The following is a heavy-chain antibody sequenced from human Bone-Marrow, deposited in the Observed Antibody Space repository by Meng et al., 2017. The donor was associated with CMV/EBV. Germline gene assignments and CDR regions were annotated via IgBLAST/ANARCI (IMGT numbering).Heavy chain of an antibody. CDR3: AKDSSGRGIITMIVVVKYGMDV. CDR1: GFTFSSYG. J-gene: IGHJ6*02. CDR2: IRYDGSNK. D-gene: IGHD3-22*01. V-gene: IGHV3-30*02. Sequence: GGSLRLSCAASGFTFSSYGMHWVRQAPGKGLEWVAFIRYDGSNKYYADSVKGRFTISRDNSKNTQYLQMNSLRAEDTAVYYCAKDSSGRGIITMIVVVKYGMDVWGQGPTDPVPS.